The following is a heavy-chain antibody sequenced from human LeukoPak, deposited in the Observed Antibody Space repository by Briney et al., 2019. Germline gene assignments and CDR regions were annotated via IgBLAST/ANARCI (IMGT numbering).Heavy chain of an antibody. D-gene: IGHD3-22*01. Sequence: GGPLRLSCAASGFTFGTYWMHWVRQAPGKGLEWVSRMNSDGSSISYADSVKGRFTISRDNAKNTLYLQMNSLRAEDTAVYCCARVGYYDSSGYYAYLQHWGQGTLVTVSS. V-gene: IGHV3-74*01. CDR2: MNSDGSSI. CDR1: GFTFGTYW. CDR3: ARVGYYDSSGYYAYLQH. J-gene: IGHJ1*01.